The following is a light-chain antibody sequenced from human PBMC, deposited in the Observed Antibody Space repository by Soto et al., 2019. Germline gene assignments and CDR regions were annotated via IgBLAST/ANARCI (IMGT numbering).Light chain of an antibody. CDR3: QQTYSTPSIT. CDR1: QNIRNL. CDR2: ATS. Sequence: DIQMSQSPSSLAASVGDKITITCRASQNIRNLLNWYQQTPGNAPRLLIYATSNLQSGVPSRFSGSASGTDFTLTISSLQPEDFAIYYCQQTYSTPSITFGQGTRLEVK. J-gene: IGKJ5*01. V-gene: IGKV1-39*01.